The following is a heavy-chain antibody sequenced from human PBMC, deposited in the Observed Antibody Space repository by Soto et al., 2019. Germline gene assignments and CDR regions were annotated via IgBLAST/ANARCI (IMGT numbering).Heavy chain of an antibody. J-gene: IGHJ6*02. CDR1: GYTFTSYD. Sequence: ASVKVSFKASGYTFTSYDINWLRQATGQGLEWMGWMNPNSGNTGYAQKFQGRVTMTRNTSISTAYMELSSLRSEDTAVYYCAVVVTAPPYYYYGMDVWGQGTTVTVSS. D-gene: IGHD2-21*02. CDR2: MNPNSGNT. CDR3: AVVVTAPPYYYYGMDV. V-gene: IGHV1-8*01.